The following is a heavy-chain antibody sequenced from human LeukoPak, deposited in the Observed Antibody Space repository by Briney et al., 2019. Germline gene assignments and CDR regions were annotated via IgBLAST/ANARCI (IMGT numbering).Heavy chain of an antibody. J-gene: IGHJ4*02. Sequence: GGSLRLSCVASGFTLSRYWKHWVRQVPGKGLEWVSRINEDASTITYADSVKGRFTISRDNAKNTLYLQMNSLRAEDTAVYFCVRDLILVWTPGDDFDHWGQGTLVTVSS. V-gene: IGHV3-74*03. CDR1: GFTLSRYW. CDR3: VRDLILVWTPGDDFDH. D-gene: IGHD3-16*01. CDR2: INEDASTI.